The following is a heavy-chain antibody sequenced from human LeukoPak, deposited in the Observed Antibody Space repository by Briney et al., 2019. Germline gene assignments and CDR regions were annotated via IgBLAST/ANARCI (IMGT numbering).Heavy chain of an antibody. CDR3: ARNVLPGYFDY. D-gene: IGHD2-15*01. CDR1: GFTFSSYW. J-gene: IGHJ4*02. Sequence: GGSLRLSCAASGFTFSSYWMHWVRQAPGKGPVWVSRINSDGSSTSYADSVKGRFTISRDNAKNTLYLQMNSLRAEDTAVYYCARNVLPGYFDYWGQGTLVTVSS. V-gene: IGHV3-74*01. CDR2: INSDGSST.